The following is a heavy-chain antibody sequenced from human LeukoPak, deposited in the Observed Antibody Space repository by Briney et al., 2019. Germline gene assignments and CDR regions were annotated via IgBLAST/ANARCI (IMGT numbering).Heavy chain of an antibody. J-gene: IGHJ4*02. CDR3: ARAEYYFDY. V-gene: IGHV4-59*01. Sequence: PSETLSLTCTVSGGSISSYYWSWIRQPPGKGLEWIGYIYYSGSTNYNPSLKSRVTISVDTSKNQFSLKLSTVTAADTAVYYCARAEYYFDYWGQGTLVTVSS. D-gene: IGHD3-10*01. CDR1: GGSISSYY. CDR2: IYYSGST.